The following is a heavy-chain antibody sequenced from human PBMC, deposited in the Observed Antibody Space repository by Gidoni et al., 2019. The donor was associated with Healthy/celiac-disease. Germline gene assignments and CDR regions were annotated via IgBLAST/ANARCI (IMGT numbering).Heavy chain of an antibody. V-gene: IGHV3-15*01. CDR1: GFSFSNTW. CDR2: IKSKTDGGTT. CDR3: TRDPGWSGFDP. D-gene: IGHD2-15*01. J-gene: IGHJ5*02. Sequence: EVQLVESGGGLVKPGGSLRLSCATSGFSFSNTWMSWVRQAPGRGLEWVGRIKSKTDGGTTDYAVSVKGRVTISRDVSKNTLYLQINSLKTEDTAVYYCTRDPGWSGFDPWGQGTLVTVSS.